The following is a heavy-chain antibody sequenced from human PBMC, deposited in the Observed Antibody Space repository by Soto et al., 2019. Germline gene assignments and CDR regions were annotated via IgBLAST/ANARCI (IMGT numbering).Heavy chain of an antibody. CDR3: ARDYWSAADGTVVGYYYYGMDV. CDR1: GGSVSSGSYY. D-gene: IGHD6-13*01. J-gene: IGHJ6*02. Sequence: PSETLSLTCTVSGGSVSSGSYYWSWIRQPPGKGLEWIGYIYYSGSTSYNPSLKSRVTISVDTSKNQFSLKLSSVTAADTAVYYCARDYWSAADGTVVGYYYYGMDVWGQGTTVTVSS. CDR2: IYYSGST. V-gene: IGHV4-61*01.